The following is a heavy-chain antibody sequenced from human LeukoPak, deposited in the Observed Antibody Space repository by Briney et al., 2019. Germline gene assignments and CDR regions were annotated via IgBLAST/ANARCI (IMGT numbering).Heavy chain of an antibody. V-gene: IGHV3-21*04. CDR1: RCTFSTYS. CDR3: ARDSLVGSTTPVFDY. CDR2: IDSHSTYI. J-gene: IGHJ4*02. Sequence: PGGSLRLSCAASRCTFSTYSMNWVRQAPGKGLEWVSSIDSHSTYIYYADSVKGRFTISRDNAKNSLYLQMDSLRAEDTAVYYCARDSLVGSTTPVFDYWGQGTLVTVSS. D-gene: IGHD1-26*01.